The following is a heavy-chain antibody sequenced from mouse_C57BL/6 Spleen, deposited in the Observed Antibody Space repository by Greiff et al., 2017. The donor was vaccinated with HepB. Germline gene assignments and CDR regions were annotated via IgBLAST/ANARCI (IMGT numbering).Heavy chain of an antibody. Sequence: EVMLVESGGGLVKPGGSLKLSCAASGFTFSSYAMSWVRQTPEKRLEWVATISDGGSYTYYPDNVKGRFTISRDNAKNNLYLQMSHLKSEDTAMYYCARDPHYSNYDAMDYWGQGTSVTVSS. CDR1: GFTFSSYA. V-gene: IGHV5-4*01. CDR2: ISDGGSYT. CDR3: ARDPHYSNYDAMDY. J-gene: IGHJ4*01. D-gene: IGHD2-5*01.